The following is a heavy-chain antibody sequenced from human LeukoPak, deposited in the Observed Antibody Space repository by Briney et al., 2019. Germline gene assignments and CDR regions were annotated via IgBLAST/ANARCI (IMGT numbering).Heavy chain of an antibody. J-gene: IGHJ4*02. CDR3: ARGIVVVVGASDHFDY. CDR2: ISPDGSDK. D-gene: IGHD2-15*01. V-gene: IGHV3-7*01. Sequence: GGSLRLSCVASGFTFSTYWMNWVRQAPGKGLERVGTISPDGSDKYYVDSVKGRFTISRDNAKTSLYLQINSMRADDTALYFCARGIVVVVGASDHFDYWGQGTLITVSS. CDR1: GFTFSTYW.